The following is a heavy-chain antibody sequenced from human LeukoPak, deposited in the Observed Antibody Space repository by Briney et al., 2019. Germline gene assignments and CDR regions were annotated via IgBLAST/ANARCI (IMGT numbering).Heavy chain of an antibody. J-gene: IGHJ4*02. D-gene: IGHD1-26*01. CDR1: GYSFTSYW. V-gene: IGHV5-51*01. CDR3: ARQGGSYVSLDY. Sequence: PGESLKISCKGSGYSFTSYWIAWVRQMPGKGLEWMGIINPADSDTRYSLSFQGQVTMPADKSISTAYLQWSSLKASDTAMYYCARQGGSYVSLDYWGQGSLVTVSS. CDR2: INPADSDT.